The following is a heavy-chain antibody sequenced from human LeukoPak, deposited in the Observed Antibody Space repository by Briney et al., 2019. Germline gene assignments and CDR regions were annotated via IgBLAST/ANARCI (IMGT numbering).Heavy chain of an antibody. V-gene: IGHV3-30*02. CDR1: GFTFSSYG. CDR3: ASGNYYGSGSPDY. CDR2: IRYDGSNK. D-gene: IGHD3-10*01. J-gene: IGHJ4*02. Sequence: PGGSLRLSCAASGFTFSSYGMHWVRQAPGKGLEWVAFIRYDGSNKFYADSVKGRFAISRDNSKNTLFLQMNSLRAEDTAVYYCASGNYYGSGSPDYWGQGTLVTVSS.